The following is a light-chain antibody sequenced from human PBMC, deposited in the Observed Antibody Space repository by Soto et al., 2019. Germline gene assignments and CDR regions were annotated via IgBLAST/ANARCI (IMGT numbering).Light chain of an antibody. V-gene: IGLV2-14*01. J-gene: IGLJ2*01. CDR2: EVN. CDR1: SSDVGGYNY. Sequence: QSALTQPASVSGSPGQSITISCTGTSSDVGGYNYVSWYQQHPGKAPKLMIYEVNNRPSGVSNRFSGSKSGNTASLTISGLQAEDEADYYCSSYTSSSTLVVLGGGTKRTV. CDR3: SSYTSSSTLVV.